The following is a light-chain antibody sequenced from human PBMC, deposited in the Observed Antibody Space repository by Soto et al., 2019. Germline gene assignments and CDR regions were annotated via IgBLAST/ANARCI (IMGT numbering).Light chain of an antibody. Sequence: EIVLTQSPATLSLSPGERATLSCRASQSVDIYLAWYQQKPGQAPRLLIYDASNMATGIPARFSGSGSGTXXXXXXXXXXXXDXAVYYCQQRRSWPITFGQGTRLEIK. CDR1: QSVDIY. CDR2: DAS. V-gene: IGKV3-11*01. CDR3: QQRRSWPIT. J-gene: IGKJ5*01.